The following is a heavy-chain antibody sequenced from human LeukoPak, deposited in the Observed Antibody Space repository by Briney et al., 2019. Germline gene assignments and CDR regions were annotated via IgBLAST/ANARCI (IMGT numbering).Heavy chain of an antibody. V-gene: IGHV4-59*01. J-gene: IGHJ6*03. CDR2: IYYSGST. D-gene: IGHD6-19*01. CDR1: GGSISSYY. Sequence: SETLSLTCTVSGGSISSYYWSWIRQPPGKGLEWIGYIYYSGSTNYNPSLKSRVTISVDTSKNQFSLKLSSVTAADTAVYYCARGGGSSGWYGDYYYMDVWGKGTTVTVSS. CDR3: ARGGGSSGWYGDYYYMDV.